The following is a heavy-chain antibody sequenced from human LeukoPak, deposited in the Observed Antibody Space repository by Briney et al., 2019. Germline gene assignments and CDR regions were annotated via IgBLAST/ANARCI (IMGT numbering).Heavy chain of an antibody. CDR3: ARGRTSIAVAGRGAFGY. CDR1: GYTFTSYD. Sequence: ASVKVSCKASGYTFTSYDINWVRQATGQGLEWMGWMNPNSGNTGYAQKFQGRVTMTRNTSISTAYMELGSLRSEDTAVYYCARGRTSIAVAGRGAFGYWGQGTLVTVSS. D-gene: IGHD6-19*01. CDR2: MNPNSGNT. J-gene: IGHJ4*02. V-gene: IGHV1-8*01.